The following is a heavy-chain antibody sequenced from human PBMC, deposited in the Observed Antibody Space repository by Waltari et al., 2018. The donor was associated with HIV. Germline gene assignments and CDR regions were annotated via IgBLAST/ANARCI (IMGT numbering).Heavy chain of an antibody. Sequence: VPLVESGGGSIKTGGSLRLSCAASRFSVRNHWMAWVRQGPGKGLVWVARINSDGSSRNYADAVKGRFVISRDNARNTVYLQLNNLKVEDTAVYFCARASHYIEFSTFDGDYYFDFWGRGTRVAVSS. J-gene: IGHJ4*02. CDR3: ARASHYIEFSTFDGDYYFDF. CDR2: INSDGSSR. CDR1: RFSVRNHW. V-gene: IGHV3-74*01. D-gene: IGHD3-3*02.